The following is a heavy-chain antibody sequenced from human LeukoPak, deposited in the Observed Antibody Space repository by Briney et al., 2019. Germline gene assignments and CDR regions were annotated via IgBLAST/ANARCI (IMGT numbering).Heavy chain of an antibody. CDR3: ARDPSAGFDP. CDR1: GFTFSDHD. CDR2: ILSSGSTI. V-gene: IGHV3-11*04. J-gene: IGHJ5*02. Sequence: PGGSLRLSCAASGFTFSDHDMSWIRQAPGKGLEWVSYILSSGSTIYYADSVKGRFTISRDNAKNSLYLQMNSLRAEDTAVYYCARDPSAGFDPWGQGTLVTVSS.